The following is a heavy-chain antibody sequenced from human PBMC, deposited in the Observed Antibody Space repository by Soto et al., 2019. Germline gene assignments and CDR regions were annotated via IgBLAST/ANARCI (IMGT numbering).Heavy chain of an antibody. CDR1: GFTVSSYA. CDR2: ISGSGGST. D-gene: IGHD3-10*01. CDR3: AKGRGITMVRGVIPPFDY. J-gene: IGHJ4*02. V-gene: IGHV3-23*01. Sequence: EVQLLESGGGLVQPGGSLRLSCAASGFTVSSYAMSWVRQAPGKGLEWVSAISGSGGSTYYADSVKGRFTISRDNSKNTLYLQMNSLRAEDTAVYYCAKGRGITMVRGVIPPFDYWGQGTLVTVSS.